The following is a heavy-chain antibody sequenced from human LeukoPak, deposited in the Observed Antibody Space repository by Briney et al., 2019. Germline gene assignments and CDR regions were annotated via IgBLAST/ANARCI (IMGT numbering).Heavy chain of an antibody. J-gene: IGHJ6*03. V-gene: IGHV3-7*01. CDR2: IKQDGSEK. CDR3: ASRYSGSWYYYYYCMDV. D-gene: IGHD6-13*01. Sequence: GGSLRLSCAASGFTFSSYWMSWVRQAPGKGLEWVANIKQDGSEKYYVDSVKGRFTISRDNAKNSLYLQMNSLRAEDTAVYYCASRYSGSWYYYYYCMDVWGKGTTVTVSS. CDR1: GFTFSSYW.